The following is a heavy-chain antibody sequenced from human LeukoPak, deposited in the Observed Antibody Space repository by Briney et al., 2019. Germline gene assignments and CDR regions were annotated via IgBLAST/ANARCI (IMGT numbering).Heavy chain of an antibody. Sequence: KASETLSLTCTVSGGSISSSSYYWGWIRQPPGKWLEWIGSIYYSGSTYYNPSLKSRVTISVDTSKNQFSLKLSSVTAADTAVYYCARHSVAFSWLLRGEGFDYWGQGTLVTVSS. CDR3: ARHSVAFSWLLRGEGFDY. CDR2: IYYSGST. D-gene: IGHD3-22*01. CDR1: GGSISSSSYY. V-gene: IGHV4-39*01. J-gene: IGHJ4*02.